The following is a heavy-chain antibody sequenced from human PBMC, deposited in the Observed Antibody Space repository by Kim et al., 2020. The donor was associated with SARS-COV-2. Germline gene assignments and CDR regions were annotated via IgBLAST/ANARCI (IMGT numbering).Heavy chain of an antibody. CDR3: AKDQREGVYSWYGRYYYYGPDV. CDR2: ISDNGNNE. V-gene: IGHV3-30*18. D-gene: IGHD6-13*01. CDR1: GFTFSHYA. J-gene: IGHJ6*02. Sequence: GGSLRLSCAASGFTFSHYAMHWVRQAPGKGPEWVAVISDNGNNEYFADSVKGRFTISRDSSTHTLYLQMNSLRPDDTAIYYCAKDQREGVYSWYGRYYYYGPDVWGQGTTVTVSS.